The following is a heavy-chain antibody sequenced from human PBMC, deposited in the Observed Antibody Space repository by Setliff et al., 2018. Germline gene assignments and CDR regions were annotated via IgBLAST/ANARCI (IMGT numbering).Heavy chain of an antibody. V-gene: IGHV3-9*01. CDR2: ISWNSGSI. Sequence: SLKISCAASGFTFDDYAMHWVRQAPGKGLEWVSGISWNSGSIGYADSVKGRFTISRDNAKNSLYLQMNSLRAEDTALYYCAKVAVAGMGAFDIWGQGTMVTVSS. D-gene: IGHD6-19*01. J-gene: IGHJ3*02. CDR3: AKVAVAGMGAFDI. CDR1: GFTFDDYA.